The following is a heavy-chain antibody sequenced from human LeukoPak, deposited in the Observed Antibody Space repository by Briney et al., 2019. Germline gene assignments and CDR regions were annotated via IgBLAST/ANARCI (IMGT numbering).Heavy chain of an antibody. CDR1: GFTFSDYY. V-gene: IGHV3-11*04. CDR2: IRGSGGDI. J-gene: IGHJ4*02. CDR3: ARDIVAAGLFSDY. Sequence: PGGSLRLSCAASGFTFSDYYMGWIRQAPRKGLEWVSYIRGSGGDIHYADSVKGRFTISRDNAKSSLYLQMNSLRAEDTAVYYCARDIVAAGLFSDYWGQGTLVTVSS. D-gene: IGHD6-13*01.